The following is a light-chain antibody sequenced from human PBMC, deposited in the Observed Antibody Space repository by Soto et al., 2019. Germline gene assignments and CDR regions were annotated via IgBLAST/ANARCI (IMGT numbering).Light chain of an antibody. CDR1: SSDVGGYNF. CDR2: DVN. V-gene: IGLV2-14*03. CDR3: SAYTSSSTYV. Sequence: QSVLTQPASLSGSPGQSITISCTGTSSDVGGYNFVPWYQQHPGKAPKLMIYDVNNRPSGVSNRFSGSKSGNTASLTISGLQAEDEDDYYCSAYTSSSTYVFGTGTKVTVL. J-gene: IGLJ1*01.